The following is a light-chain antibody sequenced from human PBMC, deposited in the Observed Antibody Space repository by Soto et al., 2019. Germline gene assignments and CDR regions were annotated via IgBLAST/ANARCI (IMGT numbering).Light chain of an antibody. CDR1: QSLVHSDGDTY. CDR2: RVS. CDR3: MQGTHWPPYT. V-gene: IGKV2-30*02. J-gene: IGKJ2*01. Sequence: DVVMTQSPLSLPVNLGEPAAISCRSTQSLVHSDGDTYLSWFHQRPGQSPRRLLFRVSKRDFGVPPRFIGSGSGNEFTLEITSVEAEDVGLSFCMQGTHWPPYTFGQGTRLEIK.